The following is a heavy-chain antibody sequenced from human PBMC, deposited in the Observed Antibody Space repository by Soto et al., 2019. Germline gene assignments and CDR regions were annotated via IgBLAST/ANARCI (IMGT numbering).Heavy chain of an antibody. CDR1: GYTFTTYY. CDR2: INPNTGGT. Sequence: ASVKVSCKVSGYTFTTYYIHWVRQAPGQGPEWMGWINPNTGGTHYSQGFQGRVTMTRDTSISTVYMELNNLSPDDTAVYYCGRGRSGQIVVFYWGQGTPVTVSS. CDR3: GRGRSGQIVVFY. D-gene: IGHD1-26*01. J-gene: IGHJ4*02. V-gene: IGHV1-2*02.